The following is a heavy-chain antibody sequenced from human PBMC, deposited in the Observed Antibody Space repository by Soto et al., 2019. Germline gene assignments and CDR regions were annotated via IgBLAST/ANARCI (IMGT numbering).Heavy chain of an antibody. J-gene: IGHJ4*02. CDR3: ARAPMILTRSYFDS. CDR1: DGSISNFY. D-gene: IGHD3-16*01. Sequence: SETLSLTCTVSDGSISNFYWSWIRQPPGKGLEWIGYISSSGNTNYIPSLKSRVSISVDTSKNQFSLNLTSVTAADTAVYYCARAPMILTRSYFDSWGQGTPVTVSS. V-gene: IGHV4-59*01. CDR2: ISSSGNT.